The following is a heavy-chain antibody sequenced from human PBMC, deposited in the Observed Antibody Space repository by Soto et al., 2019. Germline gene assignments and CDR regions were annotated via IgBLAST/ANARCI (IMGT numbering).Heavy chain of an antibody. CDR1: GYTFTGHY. Sequence: QVRLVQSGAEVKRPGASVKVSCKASGYTFTGHYIYWVRQAPGQGLEWVGWINPNTGDTNYAQKFQGRVYMTRDTSIDTTYMDLSRLRADDTAVYYCARDPGASGEIWDFWGQGTLVTVSS. V-gene: IGHV1-2*02. J-gene: IGHJ4*02. D-gene: IGHD3-10*01. CDR3: ARDPGASGEIWDF. CDR2: INPNTGDT.